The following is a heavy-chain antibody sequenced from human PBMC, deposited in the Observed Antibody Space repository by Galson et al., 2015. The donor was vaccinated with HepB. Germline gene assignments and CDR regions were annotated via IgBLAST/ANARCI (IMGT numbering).Heavy chain of an antibody. CDR1: GFTFGDYA. J-gene: IGHJ5*02. D-gene: IGHD3-3*01. CDR2: IRSKAYGGTT. V-gene: IGHV3-49*03. CDR3: TRGEENYDFWSGQLQTNWFDP. Sequence: SLRLSCAASGFTFGDYAMSWFRQAPGKGLEWVGFIRSKAYGGTTEYAASVKGRFTISRDDSKSIAYLQMNSLKTEDTAVYYCTRGEENYDFWSGQLQTNWFDPWGQGTLVTVSS.